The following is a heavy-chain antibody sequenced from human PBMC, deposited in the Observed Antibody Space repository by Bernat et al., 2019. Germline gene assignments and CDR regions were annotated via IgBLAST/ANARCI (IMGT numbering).Heavy chain of an antibody. CDR1: GGSIDNRTYY. CDR3: ARDADSSGYYYFDY. Sequence: QLQLQESGPGLVKPSETLSLTCSVSGGSIDNRTYYWGWIRQPPGKGLEWIGSIYYSGNTYYNPSLKSRVTISVDTSKNQFSLKLSSVTAADTAVYYCARDADSSGYYYFDYWGQGTLVTVSS. J-gene: IGHJ4*02. D-gene: IGHD3-22*01. V-gene: IGHV4-39*07. CDR2: IYYSGNT.